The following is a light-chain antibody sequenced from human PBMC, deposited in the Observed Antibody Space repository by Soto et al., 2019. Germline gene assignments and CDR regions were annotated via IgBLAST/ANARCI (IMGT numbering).Light chain of an antibody. V-gene: IGKV3-11*01. CDR2: HSS. CDR3: QQRNNWGLT. J-gene: IGKJ3*01. CDR1: QSVGTS. Sequence: EIVLTQSPATLSLSPGESATLSCRVSQSVGTSLAWHQQKPGQAPRLLIFHSSERAVAIPARFSGSGSGTDFALTIRGLEPADSALYCCQQRNNWGLTFGPGTTVVVK.